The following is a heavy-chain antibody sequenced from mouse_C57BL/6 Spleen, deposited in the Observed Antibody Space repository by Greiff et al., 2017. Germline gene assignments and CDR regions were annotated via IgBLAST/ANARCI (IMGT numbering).Heavy chain of an antibody. J-gene: IGHJ1*03. Sequence: QVQLQQSGAELVRPGASVKMSCKASGYTFTSYNMHWVKQPPRQGLEWIGAIYPGNGDTAYNQKFKGKATLTVDKSSSTAYMQLSSLTSEDSAVYVWARSGGKVATRYFDGWGTGTTVTVSS. D-gene: IGHD1-1*01. V-gene: IGHV1-12*01. CDR1: GYTFTSYN. CDR3: ARSGGKVATRYFDG. CDR2: IYPGNGDT.